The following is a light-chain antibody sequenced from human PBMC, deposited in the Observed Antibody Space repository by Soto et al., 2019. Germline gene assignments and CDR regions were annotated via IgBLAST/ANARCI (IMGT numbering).Light chain of an antibody. CDR2: GAS. CDR3: QQYGEPPIT. J-gene: IGKJ5*01. CDR1: QTVAYNH. V-gene: IGKV3-20*01. Sequence: EIVLTQSPGTLSLSPGERATLFCRASQTVAYNHLAWYQQKPGQAPRPLLFGASIRSTGIPDRFSGSGSGTDFTLPINRLEPEDFAVYYCQQYGEPPITFGQGTRLDIK.